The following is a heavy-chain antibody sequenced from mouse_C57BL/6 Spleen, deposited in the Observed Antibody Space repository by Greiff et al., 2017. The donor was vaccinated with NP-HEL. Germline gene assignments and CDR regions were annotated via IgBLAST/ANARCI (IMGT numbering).Heavy chain of an antibody. J-gene: IGHJ2*01. D-gene: IGHD2-5*01. V-gene: IGHV1-64*01. CDR2: IHPNSGST. CDR3: ARDSNYYCDY. Sequence: QVQLQQPGAELVKPGASVKLSCKASGYTFTSYWMHWVKQRPGQGLEWSGMIHPNSGSTNYNEKFKSKATLTVDKSYSRAYMQLSSLTSEDSSVYYCARDSNYYCDYWGQGTTLTVSS. CDR1: GYTFTSYW.